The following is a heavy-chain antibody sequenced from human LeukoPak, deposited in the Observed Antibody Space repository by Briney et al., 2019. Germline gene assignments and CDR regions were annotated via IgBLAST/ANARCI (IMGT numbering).Heavy chain of an antibody. J-gene: IGHJ4*02. D-gene: IGHD1-26*01. CDR1: GYTFTGYY. Sequence: ASVKVSCKASGYTFTGYYMHWVRQAPGQGLEWMGWMNPNSGNTGYAQKFQGRVTITRNTSISTAYMELSSLRSEDTAVYYCARGSVRSDWGQGTLVTVSS. V-gene: IGHV1-8*03. CDR2: MNPNSGNT. CDR3: ARGSVRSD.